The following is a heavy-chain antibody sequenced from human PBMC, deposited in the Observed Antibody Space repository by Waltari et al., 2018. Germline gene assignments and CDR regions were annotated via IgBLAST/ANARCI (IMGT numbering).Heavy chain of an antibody. D-gene: IGHD1-20*01. Sequence: EVQLVESGGGLVQPGGSLRLSCAASGFTFGTQWMRWVRQAPGKGLGWVANIKEDGSEIYYVDSVKGRFTISRDNPKNSLYLQMNSLRVDDTAVYYCARNRAITYWGQGTQVTVSS. CDR2: IKEDGSEI. CDR3: ARNRAITY. V-gene: IGHV3-7*01. CDR1: GFTFGTQW. J-gene: IGHJ4*02.